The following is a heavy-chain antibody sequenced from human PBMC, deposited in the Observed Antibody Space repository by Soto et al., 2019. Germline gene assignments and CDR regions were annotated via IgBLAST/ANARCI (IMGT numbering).Heavy chain of an antibody. Sequence: SVKVSCKASGGTFSSYAISWVRQAPGQGLEWMGGIIPIFGTANYAQKFQGRVTITADESTSTAYMELSSLRSEDTAVYYCARVGDSSGYYSYYYGMDVWGQGTTVTVSS. CDR2: IIPIFGTA. CDR1: GGTFSSYA. J-gene: IGHJ6*02. CDR3: ARVGDSSGYYSYYYGMDV. V-gene: IGHV1-69*13. D-gene: IGHD3-22*01.